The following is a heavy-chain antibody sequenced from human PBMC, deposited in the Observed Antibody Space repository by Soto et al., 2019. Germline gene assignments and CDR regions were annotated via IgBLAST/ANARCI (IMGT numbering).Heavy chain of an antibody. CDR2: IIPIFGTA. V-gene: IGHV1-69*13. Sequence: SVKVSCKASGGTFSSYAISWVRQAPGQGLEWMGGIIPIFGTANYAQKFQGRVTITADESTSTAYMELSSLRSEDTAVYYCAREMGKAMIVVVTDAFDIWGQGTMVTVS. D-gene: IGHD3-22*01. CDR1: GGTFSSYA. CDR3: AREMGKAMIVVVTDAFDI. J-gene: IGHJ3*02.